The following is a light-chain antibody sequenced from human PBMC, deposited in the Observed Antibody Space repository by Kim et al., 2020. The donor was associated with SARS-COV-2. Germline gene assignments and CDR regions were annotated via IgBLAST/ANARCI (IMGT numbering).Light chain of an antibody. Sequence: SYELTQPPSVSVSPGQTASITCSGYKLGDKYVSWYQQKSGQSPVAVIYQDNQRPSAMPERFSGSNSGNTATLTISGTQAIDEADYYCQAWYSITHNHVFG. CDR1: KLGDKY. CDR3: QAWYSITHNHV. CDR2: QDN. J-gene: IGLJ1*01. V-gene: IGLV3-1*01.